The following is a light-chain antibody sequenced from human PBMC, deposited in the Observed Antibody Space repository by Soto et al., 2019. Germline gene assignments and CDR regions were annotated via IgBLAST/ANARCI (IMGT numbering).Light chain of an antibody. Sequence: DIQMTQSPSSLSASVGDRVTITCRASQDISVYLAWYQQKPGKVPKLLIYSASTLKSGVPSRFSGSGSGTDFTRTISSLQPEDVATYYCQKFNTAPLTYGQGTRLEIK. CDR3: QKFNTAPLT. CDR2: SAS. V-gene: IGKV1-27*01. CDR1: QDISVY. J-gene: IGKJ5*01.